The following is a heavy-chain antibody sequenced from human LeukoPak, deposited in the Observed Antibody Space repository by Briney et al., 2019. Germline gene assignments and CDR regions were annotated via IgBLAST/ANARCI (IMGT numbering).Heavy chain of an antibody. D-gene: IGHD3-10*01. CDR2: MNPNSGNT. CDR3: ARVRAVRGVIYYYYYGMDV. CDR1: GGTFSSYA. J-gene: IGHJ6*02. Sequence: GASVKVSCKASGGTFSSYAINWVRQATGQGLEWMGWMNPNSGNTGYAQKFQGRVTMTRNTSISTAYMELSSLRSEDTAVYYCARVRAVRGVIYYYYYGMDVWGQGTTVTVSS. V-gene: IGHV1-8*02.